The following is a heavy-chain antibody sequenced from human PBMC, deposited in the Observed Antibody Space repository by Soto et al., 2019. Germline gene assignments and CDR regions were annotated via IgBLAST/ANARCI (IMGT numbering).Heavy chain of an antibody. Sequence: SQTLSLTCAISGDSVSSNSAAWNWIRQSPSRGLEWLGRTYYRSKWYNDYAVSVKSRITINPDTSKNQFSLQLNSVTPEDTAVYYSARTIEAGEYNSYYYGMDVWGQGTTVTVSS. CDR1: GDSVSSNSAA. D-gene: IGHD6-6*01. CDR2: TYYRSKWYN. CDR3: ARTIEAGEYNSYYYGMDV. J-gene: IGHJ6*02. V-gene: IGHV6-1*01.